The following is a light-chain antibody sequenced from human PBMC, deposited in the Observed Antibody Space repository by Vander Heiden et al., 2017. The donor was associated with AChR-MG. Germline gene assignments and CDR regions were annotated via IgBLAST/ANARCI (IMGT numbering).Light chain of an antibody. CDR2: EDS. CDR1: KVGDKY. Sequence: SSQLTPPPSVPVSPGKTASIRCTGEKVGDKYACWYQQKPGQSPVLVINEDSKRPSGIPERFSGSNSGNTATLTISGTQAMDEADYYCKAWDSSTAKVFGGGTKLTVL. J-gene: IGLJ3*02. CDR3: KAWDSSTAKV. V-gene: IGLV3-1*01.